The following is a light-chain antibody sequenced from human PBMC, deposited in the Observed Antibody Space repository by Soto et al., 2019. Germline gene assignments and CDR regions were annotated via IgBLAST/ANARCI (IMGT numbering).Light chain of an antibody. CDR1: QSVSSDY. J-gene: IGKJ2*02. CDR3: QQYGGSPRT. Sequence: ENVLTQSPGTLSLSPGERATLSCRASQSVSSDYLAWYQQRPGQAPRLLIYGASTRVTSIPDRFSGSGSGTHFTLTINRLEPEDFAVYYCQQYGGSPRTFGQGTKLEIK. CDR2: GAS. V-gene: IGKV3-20*01.